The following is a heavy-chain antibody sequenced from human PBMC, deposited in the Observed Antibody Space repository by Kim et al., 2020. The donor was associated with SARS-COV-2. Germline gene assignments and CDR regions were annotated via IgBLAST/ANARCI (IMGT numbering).Heavy chain of an antibody. J-gene: IGHJ4*02. V-gene: IGHV3-23*01. D-gene: IGHD2-21*01. CDR3: AKPTVTYCGGDCYFDY. Sequence: SEKGRFTTTRDNSKNTLNLQMNSLRAEDTAVYYCAKPTVTYCGGDCYFDYWGQGTLVTVSS.